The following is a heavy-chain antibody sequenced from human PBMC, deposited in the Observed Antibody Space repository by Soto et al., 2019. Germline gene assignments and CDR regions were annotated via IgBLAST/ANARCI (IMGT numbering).Heavy chain of an antibody. J-gene: IGHJ5*02. CDR2: IIPILGIA. D-gene: IGHD4-17*01. CDR3: AREAQLKRYGDYDVGNWFDP. V-gene: IGHV1-69*04. CDR1: GGTFSSYT. Sequence: ASVKVSCKASGGTFSSYTISWVRQAPGQGLEWMGRIIPILGIANYAQKFQGRVTITADKSTSTAYMELSSLRSEDTAVYYCAREAQLKRYGDYDVGNWFDPWGQGTLVTVSS.